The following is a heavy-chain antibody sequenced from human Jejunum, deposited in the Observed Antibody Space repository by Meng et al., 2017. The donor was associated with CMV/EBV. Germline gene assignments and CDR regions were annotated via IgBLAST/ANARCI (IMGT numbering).Heavy chain of an antibody. CDR3: ARGVVTMTRYYFDY. Sequence: GYTFTSYGISWVRQAPGQGLEWMGWISTYNGNTHYAQKLQGRATMTTDTSTSTAYMEVRSLKSDDTAVYYCARGVVTMTRYYFDYWGQGTRGTVSS. CDR2: ISTYNGNT. J-gene: IGHJ4*02. D-gene: IGHD2-21*02. CDR1: GYTFTSYG. V-gene: IGHV1-18*01.